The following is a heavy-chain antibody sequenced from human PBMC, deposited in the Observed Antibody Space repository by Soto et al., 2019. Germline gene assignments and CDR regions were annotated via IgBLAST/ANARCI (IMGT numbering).Heavy chain of an antibody. Sequence: AASVKVSCKASGYTFSSYDISWVRQAPGQGLEWMGRISAYNGDTNYAQNLQGRVTMTTDTSTSTAYMELRSLRSDDTAVYYCARDRDDYVNWFDPWGQGTLVTVSS. D-gene: IGHD4-17*01. CDR1: GYTFSSYD. CDR3: ARDRDDYVNWFDP. CDR2: ISAYNGDT. V-gene: IGHV1-18*01. J-gene: IGHJ5*02.